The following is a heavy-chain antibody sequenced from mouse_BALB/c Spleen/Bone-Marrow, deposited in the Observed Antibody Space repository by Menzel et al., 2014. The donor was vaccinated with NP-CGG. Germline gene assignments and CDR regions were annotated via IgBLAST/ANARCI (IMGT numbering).Heavy chain of an antibody. V-gene: IGHV2-2*02. J-gene: IGHJ4*01. CDR2: IWSGGST. D-gene: IGHD2-10*01. CDR3: ASPYYGIYVYAMDY. Sequence: VQLQESGPGLVQPSQSLSITCTVSGFSLTSYGVHWVRQSPGKGLEWLGVIWSGGSTDYNAAFISRLSISKDNSKSQVFFKMNSLQANDTAIYCCASPYYGIYVYAMDYGGQGASVTVAS. CDR1: GFSLTSYG.